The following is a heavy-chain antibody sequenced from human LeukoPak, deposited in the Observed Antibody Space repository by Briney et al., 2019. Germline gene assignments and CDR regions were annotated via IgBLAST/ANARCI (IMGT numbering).Heavy chain of an antibody. CDR1: GFTFDDYA. CDR2: ISWNSGSI. J-gene: IGHJ3*02. D-gene: IGHD4-11*01. CDR3: ARDRATTITHLDAFDI. V-gene: IGHV3-9*01. Sequence: GGSLRLSCAASGFTFDDYAMHWVRQAPGKGLEWVSGISWNSGSIGYADSVKGRFTISRDNAKNSLYLQMNSLRAEDTALYYCARDRATTITHLDAFDIWGQGTMVTVSS.